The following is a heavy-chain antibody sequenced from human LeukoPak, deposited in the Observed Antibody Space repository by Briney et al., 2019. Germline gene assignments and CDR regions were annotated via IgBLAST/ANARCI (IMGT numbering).Heavy chain of an antibody. CDR2: INHSGST. CDR3: ARGSAVAGNGFDY. J-gene: IGHJ4*02. CDR1: GGSFSGYY. V-gene: IGHV4-34*01. D-gene: IGHD6-19*01. Sequence: SETLSLTCAVYGGSFSGYYWSWIRQPPGKGLEWIGEINHSGSTNYNPSLKSRVTISVDTSKNQFSLKLSSVTAADTVVYYCARGSAVAGNGFDYWGQGTLVTVSS.